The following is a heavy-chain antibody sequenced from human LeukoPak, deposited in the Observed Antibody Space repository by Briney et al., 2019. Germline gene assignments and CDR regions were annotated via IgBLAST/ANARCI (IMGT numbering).Heavy chain of an antibody. Sequence: GGSLRLSCAASGFTFSSYAMSWVRQAPGKGLEWVSGINWNGGSTGYADSVKGRFTISRDNAKNTLYLQMNSLRAEDTAVYYCAREGRFGELLIRHDAFDIWGQGTMVTVSS. D-gene: IGHD3-10*01. CDR3: AREGRFGELLIRHDAFDI. V-gene: IGHV3-20*04. CDR2: INWNGGST. CDR1: GFTFSSYA. J-gene: IGHJ3*02.